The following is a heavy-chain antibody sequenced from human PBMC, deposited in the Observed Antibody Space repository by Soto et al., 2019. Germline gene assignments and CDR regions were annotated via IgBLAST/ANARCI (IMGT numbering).Heavy chain of an antibody. CDR3: ARHEGWTGPDQ. V-gene: IGHV4-4*02. J-gene: IGHJ5*02. D-gene: IGHD2-8*02. Sequence: AETLYLTCAVSGASIGSGGWWSWVRQPPGKGLEWIAEIFHDGNTNYSPSLKSRVTISVDKSQNQFSLNVYSVTASDTAIYYCARHEGWTGPDQWGQGTVFTVS. CDR1: GASIGSGGW. CDR2: IFHDGNT.